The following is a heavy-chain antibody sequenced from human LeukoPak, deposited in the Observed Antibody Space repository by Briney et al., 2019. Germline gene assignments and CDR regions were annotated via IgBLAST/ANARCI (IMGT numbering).Heavy chain of an antibody. CDR3: AKDRSDPYYDFWSGYADYGMDV. D-gene: IGHD3-3*01. Sequence: EGSLRLSCAASGFTFSSYAMSWVRQAPGKGLEWVSAISGSGGSTYYADSVKGRFTISRDNSKNTLYLQMNSLRAEETAVYYCAKDRSDPYYDFWSGYADYGMDVWGQGTTVTVSS. J-gene: IGHJ6*02. V-gene: IGHV3-23*01. CDR2: ISGSGGST. CDR1: GFTFSSYA.